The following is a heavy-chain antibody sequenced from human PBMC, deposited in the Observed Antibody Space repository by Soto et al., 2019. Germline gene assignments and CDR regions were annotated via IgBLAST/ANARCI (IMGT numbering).Heavy chain of an antibody. D-gene: IGHD3-3*01. J-gene: IGHJ4*02. CDR2: IDNGGRT. V-gene: IGHV4-30-4*01. CDR3: ARAPVGLDTISYFDY. CDR1: GDSVSSVGFH. Sequence: KPSETLSLTCTVSGDSVSSVGFHWAWLRRPPGKGLEWIGYIDNGGRTYYRPSLESRMHMSLDETRNHYSLRLTSVTAAETAVYFCARAPVGLDTISYFDYWGQGKLVTVSS.